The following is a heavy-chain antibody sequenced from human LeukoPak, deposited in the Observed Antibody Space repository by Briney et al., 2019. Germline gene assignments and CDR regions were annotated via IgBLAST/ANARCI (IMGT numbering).Heavy chain of an antibody. J-gene: IGHJ4*02. CDR3: ATVAVIRGVKYFDY. V-gene: IGHV4-59*01. CDR2: LFYSGST. Sequence: PSEKLSLTCTVSGGSISSYYWSWIRQPPGKGLEWIAYLFYSGSTDYNPSLESRVTISVDTSKNQFSLKLRSVTAADTAVYYCATVAVIRGVKYFDYWGQGTLVTVSS. CDR1: GGSISSYY. D-gene: IGHD3-10*01.